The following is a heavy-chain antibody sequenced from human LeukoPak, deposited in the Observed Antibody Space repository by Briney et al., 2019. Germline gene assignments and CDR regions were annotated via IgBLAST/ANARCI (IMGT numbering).Heavy chain of an antibody. CDR3: AKATYEVGATSAAPDY. J-gene: IGHJ4*02. Sequence: GGSLRLSCAASGFTFDDYAMHWVRQAPGKGLEWVSGISWNSGSIGYADSVKGRFTISRDNAKNSLYLQMNSLRAEDTALYYCAKATYEVGATSAAPDYWGQGTLVTVSS. D-gene: IGHD1-26*01. V-gene: IGHV3-9*01. CDR1: GFTFDDYA. CDR2: ISWNSGSI.